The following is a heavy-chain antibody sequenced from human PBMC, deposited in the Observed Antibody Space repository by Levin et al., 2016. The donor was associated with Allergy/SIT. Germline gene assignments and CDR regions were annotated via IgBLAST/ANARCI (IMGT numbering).Heavy chain of an antibody. CDR3: ARAGYPDYYGSGSYYPPPFDY. D-gene: IGHD3-10*01. Sequence: WIRQPPGKGLEWVSYISRSGSTKYYADSVKGRFTISRDNAKNSLYLQMNSLRAEDTAVYYCARAGYPDYYGSGSYYPPPFDYWGQGTLVTVSS. V-gene: IGHV3-48*03. CDR2: ISRSGSTK. J-gene: IGHJ4*02.